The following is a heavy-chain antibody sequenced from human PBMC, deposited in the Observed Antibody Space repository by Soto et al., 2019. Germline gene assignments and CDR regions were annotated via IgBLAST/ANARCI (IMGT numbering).Heavy chain of an antibody. Sequence: EVQLVESGGGLVKPGGSLRLSCAASGFTFSSYSMNWVRQAPGKGLEWVSSISSSSSYIYYADSVKGRFTISRDNAKNSLYLQMNSLRAEDTAVYYCAREAIWGGSSSYYFDYWGQGTLVTVSS. CDR3: AREAIWGGSSSYYFDY. CDR2: ISSSSSYI. V-gene: IGHV3-21*01. D-gene: IGHD6-6*01. J-gene: IGHJ4*02. CDR1: GFTFSSYS.